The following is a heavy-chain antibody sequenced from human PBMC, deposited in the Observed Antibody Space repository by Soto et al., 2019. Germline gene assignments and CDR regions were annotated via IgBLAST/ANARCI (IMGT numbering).Heavy chain of an antibody. CDR3: ASSYSNYALIDYYYYGMDV. D-gene: IGHD4-4*01. V-gene: IGHV1-3*01. J-gene: IGHJ6*02. CDR2: INAGNGNT. CDR1: GYTFTSYA. Sequence: LKVSCKASGYTFTSYAMHWVRQAPGQRLEWMGWINAGNGNTKYSQKFQGRVTITRDTSASTAYMELSSLRSEDTAVYYCASSYSNYALIDYYYYGMDVWGQGTTVTVSS.